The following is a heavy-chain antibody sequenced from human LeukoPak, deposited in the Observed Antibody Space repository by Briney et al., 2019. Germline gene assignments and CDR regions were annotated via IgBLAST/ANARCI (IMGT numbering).Heavy chain of an antibody. D-gene: IGHD3-9*01. CDR1: GYTFTSYD. J-gene: IGHJ4*02. CDR3: ARDHFDILTGYYAPLYYFDY. Sequence: ASVKVSCKASGYTFTSYDINWVRQATGQGLEWVGWVSAYNGNTNYAQKLQGRVTMTTDTSTSTAYMELRSLRSDDTAVYYCARDHFDILTGYYAPLYYFDYWGQGTLVTVSS. CDR2: VSAYNGNT. V-gene: IGHV1-18*01.